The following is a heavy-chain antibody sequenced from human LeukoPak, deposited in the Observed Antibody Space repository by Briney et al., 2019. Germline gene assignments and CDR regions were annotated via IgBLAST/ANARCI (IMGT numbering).Heavy chain of an antibody. J-gene: IGHJ6*03. Sequence: ASVTVSCKAAGGTFSSYAISWVRQAPAQGLEWMGGIIPIFGTANYAQKFQGRVTITTDESTSTAYMELSSLRSEDTAVYYAAMDTVVTLSLPYYYMDVWGKGTTVTVSS. D-gene: IGHD4-23*01. CDR1: GGTFSSYA. CDR3: AMDTVVTLSLPYYYMDV. CDR2: IIPIFGTA. V-gene: IGHV1-69*05.